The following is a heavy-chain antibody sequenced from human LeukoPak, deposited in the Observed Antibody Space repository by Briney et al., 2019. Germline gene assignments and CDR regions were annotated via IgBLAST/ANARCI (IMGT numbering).Heavy chain of an antibody. CDR1: GGSISSGDYY. V-gene: IGHV4-30-4*01. Sequence: SQTLSLTCTVSGGSISSGDYYWSWIRQPPGKGLEWIGYIYYSGSTYYNPSLKSRVTISVDTSKNQFSLKLSSVTAADTAVYYCARHPWVVVPAAMPASAWFDPWGQGTLVTVSS. CDR2: IYYSGST. CDR3: ARHPWVVVPAAMPASAWFDP. J-gene: IGHJ5*02. D-gene: IGHD2-2*01.